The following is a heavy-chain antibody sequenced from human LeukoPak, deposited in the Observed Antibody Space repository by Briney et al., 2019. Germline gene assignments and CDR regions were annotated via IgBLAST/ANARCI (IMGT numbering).Heavy chain of an antibody. Sequence: GESLKISCKGSGYSFPAYWVGWVRQMPGKGLEWMGIIYPGDSETRYSPSFQGQVTISADKSISTAYLQWSSLKASDTAMYYCARSTSTGWLQSTSDAFDIWGPGTMVTVSS. J-gene: IGHJ3*02. V-gene: IGHV5-51*01. CDR3: ARSTSTGWLQSTSDAFDI. D-gene: IGHD5-24*01. CDR1: GYSFPAYW. CDR2: IYPGDSET.